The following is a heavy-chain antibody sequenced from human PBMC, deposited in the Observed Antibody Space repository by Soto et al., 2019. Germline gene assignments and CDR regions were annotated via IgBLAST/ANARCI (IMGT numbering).Heavy chain of an antibody. J-gene: IGHJ5*02. CDR1: GDSVSSNSAA. D-gene: IGHD5-18*01. V-gene: IGHV6-1*01. CDR2: TYYRSKWYR. CDR3: AREVRGQLWTRGWFDP. Sequence: SQTLSLTCAISGDSVSSNSAAWNWIRQSPLRGLEWLGRTYYRSKWYRDYAISMQSRIAINPDTSKNQFSLQLNSVTPEDTAVYYCAREVRGQLWTRGWFDPWGQGTLVTVSS.